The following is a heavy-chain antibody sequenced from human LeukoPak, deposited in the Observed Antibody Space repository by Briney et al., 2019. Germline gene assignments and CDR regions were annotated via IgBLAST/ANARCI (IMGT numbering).Heavy chain of an antibody. CDR2: IKHDGSEK. D-gene: IGHD3-22*01. CDR1: GFMFSGFG. J-gene: IGHJ4*02. V-gene: IGHV3-7*01. Sequence: GGSPRLSCAASGFMFSGFGMTWVRQAPGKGLEWVADIKHDGSEKNYVDSVKGRFTISRDNSKNSLYLQMNSLGGEDTAVYYCATRPRSDYYFAIFDYWGQGTLVTVSS. CDR3: ATRPRSDYYFAIFDY.